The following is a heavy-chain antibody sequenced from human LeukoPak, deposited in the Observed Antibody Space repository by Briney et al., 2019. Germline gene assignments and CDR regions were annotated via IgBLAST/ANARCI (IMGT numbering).Heavy chain of an antibody. CDR1: GFTFSSYG. J-gene: IGHJ4*02. CDR3: ARAAAGTGHFDY. D-gene: IGHD6-13*01. CDR2: IWYDGSVK. Sequence: QPGRSLRLSCAASGFTFSSYGMHWVRQAPGKGLEWVAVIWYDGSVKYYADSVKGRFTISRDNSKNTLYLQMNSLRAEDTAVYYCARAAAGTGHFDYCGQRAMVTVSS. V-gene: IGHV3-33*01.